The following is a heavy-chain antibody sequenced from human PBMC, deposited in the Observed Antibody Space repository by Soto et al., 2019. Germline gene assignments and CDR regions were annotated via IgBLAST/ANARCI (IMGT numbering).Heavy chain of an antibody. V-gene: IGHV1-2*02. CDR1: GYPFTAYY. CDR3: ARDHGGTWFDP. D-gene: IGHD3-16*01. J-gene: IGHJ5*01. CDR2: ISPNSGDT. Sequence: QVQLVQSGAEVKKPGASVKVSCEASGYPFTAYYIHWMRQAPGQGLEWMGWISPNSGDTKYAQKFQGRVTMIRDTSISTAYMELTSLRSDGTAVYYCARDHGGTWFDPWGQGTLVTVSS.